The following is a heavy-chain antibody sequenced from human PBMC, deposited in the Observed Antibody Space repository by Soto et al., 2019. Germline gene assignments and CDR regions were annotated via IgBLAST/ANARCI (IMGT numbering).Heavy chain of an antibody. Sequence: ASVKVSCKASGYTFNTYGMSWVRQAPGQGLEWMGLISTSNGSTRYAERFQGRVTMTRDTSTSTVYMELSSLRSEDTAVYYCARDQYSSGWYSYFDYWGQGTLVTVSS. CDR3: ARDQYSSGWYSYFDY. D-gene: IGHD6-19*01. CDR2: ISTSNGST. V-gene: IGHV1-18*01. J-gene: IGHJ4*02. CDR1: GYTFNTYG.